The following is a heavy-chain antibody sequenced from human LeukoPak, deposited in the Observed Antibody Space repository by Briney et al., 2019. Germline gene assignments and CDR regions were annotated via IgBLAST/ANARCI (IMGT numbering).Heavy chain of an antibody. CDR1: GFTFGSYG. D-gene: IGHD4-17*01. J-gene: IGHJ4*02. V-gene: IGHV3-23*01. CDR3: AKRSDYGDSGNYFDY. Sequence: GGSLRLSCAASGFTFGSYGMSWVRQAPGKGLEWVSLISGRDSNTYYADSVEGRFTISRDNSKNTLYLQMNSLRAEDTAVYYCAKRSDYGDSGNYFDYWGQGTPVTVSS. CDR2: ISGRDSNT.